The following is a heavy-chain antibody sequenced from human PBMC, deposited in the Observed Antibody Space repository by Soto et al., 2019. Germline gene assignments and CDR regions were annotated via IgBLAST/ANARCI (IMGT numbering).Heavy chain of an antibody. CDR3: ARGYSYGQYYYYYGMDV. CDR2: IYYSGST. Sequence: PSETLSLTCTVSGGSISSYYWSWIRQPPGKGLEWIGYIYYSGSTNYNPSLKSRVTISVDTSKNQFSLKLSSVTAADTAVYYCARGYSYGQYYYYYGMDVWGQGTPVTVSS. CDR1: GGSISSYY. J-gene: IGHJ6*02. D-gene: IGHD5-18*01. V-gene: IGHV4-59*12.